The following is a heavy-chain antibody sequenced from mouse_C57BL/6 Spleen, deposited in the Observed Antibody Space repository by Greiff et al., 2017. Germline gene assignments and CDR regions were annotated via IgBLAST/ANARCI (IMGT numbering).Heavy chain of an antibody. D-gene: IGHD2-4*01. J-gene: IGHJ2*01. CDR1: GYSITSGYY. V-gene: IGHV3-6*01. Sequence: DVKLQESGPGLVKPSQSLSLTCSVTGYSITSGYYWNWIRQFPGNKLEWMGYISYDGSNNYNPSLKNRISITRDTSKNQFFLKLNSVTTEDTATYYCARAGGLSHRYFDYWGQGTTLTVSS. CDR3: ARAGGLSHRYFDY. CDR2: ISYDGSN.